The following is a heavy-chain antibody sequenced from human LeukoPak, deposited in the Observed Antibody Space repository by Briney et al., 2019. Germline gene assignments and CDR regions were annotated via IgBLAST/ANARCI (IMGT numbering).Heavy chain of an antibody. CDR3: ARSNYYDSSGYPLYFFDY. Sequence: GGSLRLSCAASGFTFSSYSMNWVRQAPGKGLEWVSSISSSSSYIYYADSVKGRFTISRDNAKNSLYLQMNSLRAEDTAVYYCARSNYYDSSGYPLYFFDYWGQGTLVTVSS. D-gene: IGHD3-22*01. CDR1: GFTFSSYS. CDR2: ISSSSSYI. J-gene: IGHJ4*02. V-gene: IGHV3-21*01.